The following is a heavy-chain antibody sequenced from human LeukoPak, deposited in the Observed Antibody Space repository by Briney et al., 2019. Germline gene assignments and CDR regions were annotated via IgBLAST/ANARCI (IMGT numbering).Heavy chain of an antibody. J-gene: IGHJ4*02. V-gene: IGHV1-8*01. D-gene: IGHD5-12*01. CDR3: ARVGSGSAQTDFDY. CDR1: GYTFSNYD. Sequence: ASVKVSCTASGYTFSNYDINWVRQAPGEGLEWMGWMNPNSGDTGYAQKFQGRVTFTRNTSITTAYMEVNSLTSEDTAVYYCARVGSGSAQTDFDYWGQGTLVTVSS. CDR2: MNPNSGDT.